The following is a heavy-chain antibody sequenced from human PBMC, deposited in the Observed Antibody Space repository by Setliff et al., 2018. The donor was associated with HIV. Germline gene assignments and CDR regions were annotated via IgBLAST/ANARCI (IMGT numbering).Heavy chain of an antibody. V-gene: IGHV4-4*07. J-gene: IGHJ3*01. CDR1: GGSFSTYY. D-gene: IGHD3-22*01. CDR3: ARARITMTGGRLEPYAFDR. Sequence: LTCTVSGGSFSTYYWSWIRQPAGEGLEYIGRVHSTGTTIYNPSLKSRVTMSVDTSKNQLSLKLRSVTAADAAVYYCARARITMTGGRLEPYAFDRWGQGTKVTVSS. CDR2: VHSTGTT.